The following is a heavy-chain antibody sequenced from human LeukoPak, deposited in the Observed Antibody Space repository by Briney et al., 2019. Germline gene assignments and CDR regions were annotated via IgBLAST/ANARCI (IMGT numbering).Heavy chain of an antibody. D-gene: IGHD2-21*02. J-gene: IGHJ4*02. V-gene: IGHV3-7*01. CDR1: GFTFCSYW. Sequence: GGSLSLSCAASGFTFCSYWMSWVRQAPGKGLEWVANIKQDGSEKYYVDSVKGRFTISRDNAKNSLYLQMSSLRAEDTAVYYCARGLERGDSYSSPVDYWGQGTLVTVSS. CDR2: IKQDGSEK. CDR3: ARGLERGDSYSSPVDY.